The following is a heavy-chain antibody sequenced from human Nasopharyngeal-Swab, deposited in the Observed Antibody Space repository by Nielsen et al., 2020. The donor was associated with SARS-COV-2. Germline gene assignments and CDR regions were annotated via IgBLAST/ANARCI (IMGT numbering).Heavy chain of an antibody. J-gene: IGHJ4*02. Sequence: KVSCKGSGYSVTSHWIGWVRQMPGKGLEWMGIIYPGDSDIRYSPSFQGQVTISSDKFTSTAYLQWSSVKASDTAMYYCARHRDGRPVDYWGQGTLVTVSS. CDR2: IYPGDSDI. CDR3: ARHRDGRPVDY. D-gene: IGHD5-24*01. CDR1: GYSVTSHW. V-gene: IGHV5-51*01.